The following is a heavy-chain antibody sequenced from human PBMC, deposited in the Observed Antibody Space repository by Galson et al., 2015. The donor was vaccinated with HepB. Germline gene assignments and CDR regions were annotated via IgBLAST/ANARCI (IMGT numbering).Heavy chain of an antibody. D-gene: IGHD6-13*01. Sequence: SLRLSCAASGFTFSSYGMHWVRQAPGKGLEWVAVIWYDGSNKYYADSVKGRFTISRDNSKNTLYLQMNSLRAEDTAVYYCARDGSSWSYNWFDPWGQGTLVTVSS. CDR3: ARDGSSWSYNWFDP. J-gene: IGHJ5*02. V-gene: IGHV3-33*01. CDR1: GFTFSSYG. CDR2: IWYDGSNK.